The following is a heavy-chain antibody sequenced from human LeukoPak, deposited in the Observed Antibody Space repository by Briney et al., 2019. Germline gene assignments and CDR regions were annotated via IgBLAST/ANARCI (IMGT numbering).Heavy chain of an antibody. Sequence: GGSLRLSCAASGFTVSSNYMSWVRQAPGKGLEWVSVIYSGGSTYYADSVKGRFTISRDNSKSTLYLQMNSLRAEDTAVYYCAREWSYYGSGSRFNWFDPWGQGTLVTVSS. D-gene: IGHD3-10*01. CDR2: IYSGGST. J-gene: IGHJ5*02. V-gene: IGHV3-53*01. CDR1: GFTVSSNY. CDR3: AREWSYYGSGSRFNWFDP.